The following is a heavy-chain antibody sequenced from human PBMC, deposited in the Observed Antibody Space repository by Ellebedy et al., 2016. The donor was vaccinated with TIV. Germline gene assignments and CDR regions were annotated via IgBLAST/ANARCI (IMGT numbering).Heavy chain of an antibody. J-gene: IGHJ5*02. CDR1: GGSISRSTCY. D-gene: IGHD3-3*01. CDR2: IYYSGST. Sequence: MPSETLSLTCTVSGGSISRSTCYWGWIRQPPGKGLEWIGNIYYSGSTYYNPSPNSRVTISVDTSKNQFSLKLSSVTAADTAVYYCARLYYDFWSCYYTPGGKYNRFDPWGQGTLVTVSS. V-gene: IGHV4-39*01. CDR3: ARLYYDFWSCYYTPGGKYNRFDP.